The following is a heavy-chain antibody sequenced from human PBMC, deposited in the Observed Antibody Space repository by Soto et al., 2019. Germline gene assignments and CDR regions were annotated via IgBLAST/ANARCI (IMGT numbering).Heavy chain of an antibody. J-gene: IGHJ1*01. CDR2: ISAGSGRS. Sequence: PGRPNRLRYTVSGGSISNLNMNRIRQTPGKGRGWVSFISAGSGRSYYADSVAGRFAISRANAKSSLYLLMNSLRDEDTVVYYCVRGFDGSRHGYGSWGQRTLVPASS. V-gene: IGHV3-48*02. CDR3: VRGFDGSRHGYGS. D-gene: IGHD5-12*01. CDR1: GGSISNLN.